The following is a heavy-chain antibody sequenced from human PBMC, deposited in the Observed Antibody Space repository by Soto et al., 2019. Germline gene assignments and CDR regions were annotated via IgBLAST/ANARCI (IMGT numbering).Heavy chain of an antibody. J-gene: IGHJ3*02. CDR3: AKDILETGLDGFEI. D-gene: IGHD1-1*01. Sequence: EVQLLESGGGTVPPGGSLKLSCAASGFTFSNYAMSWVRQAPGRGLEWVLAISGSGGSTYHADSVKGRFAISRDNSKNTLFLQMNSLRAEDTAIYYCAKDILETGLDGFEIWGQGTMVTVSS. V-gene: IGHV3-23*01. CDR2: ISGSGGST. CDR1: GFTFSNYA.